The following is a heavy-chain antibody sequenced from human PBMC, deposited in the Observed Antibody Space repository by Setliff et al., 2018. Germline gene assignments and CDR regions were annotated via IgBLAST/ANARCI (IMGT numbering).Heavy chain of an antibody. CDR2: IHYRGTT. Sequence: PSETLSLTCTVSGASISSGTYYWAWIRRPPGKGLEWIGRIHYRGTTYSNASLASRLTISVDAAKNQFSLKLTSVTAADTAVYYCARTGTYRYFDYWGQGTRVTV. CDR1: GASISSGTYY. V-gene: IGHV4-39*01. D-gene: IGHD1-1*01. CDR3: ARTGTYRYFDY. J-gene: IGHJ4*02.